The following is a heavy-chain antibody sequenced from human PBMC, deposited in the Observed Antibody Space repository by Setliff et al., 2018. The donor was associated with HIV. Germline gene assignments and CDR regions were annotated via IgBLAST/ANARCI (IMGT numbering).Heavy chain of an antibody. CDR1: GSTFNNNG. CDR3: AREPYYDILTGYLDY. D-gene: IGHD3-9*01. J-gene: IGHJ4*02. CDR2: ITSNGGRT. Sequence: GESLKISCAASGSTFNNNGMSWVRQAPGKGLEWVSGITSNGGRTGYADSVKGRFTISRDNAKNSLYLQMNSLRAEDTALYYCAREPYYDILTGYLDYWGQGALVTVSS. V-gene: IGHV3-20*04.